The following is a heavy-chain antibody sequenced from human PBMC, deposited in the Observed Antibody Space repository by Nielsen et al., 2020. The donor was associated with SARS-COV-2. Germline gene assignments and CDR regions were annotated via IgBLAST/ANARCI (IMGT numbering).Heavy chain of an antibody. CDR1: GGSFSGYY. CDR2: INHSGST. J-gene: IGHJ4*02. V-gene: IGHV4-34*01. Sequence: SETLSLTCAVYGGSFSGYYWSWIRQPPGKGLEWIGEINHSGSTNYNPSLKSRVTISVDTSKNQFSLKLSSVTAADTAVYYCERVDGDSDYWGQGTLVTVSS. CDR3: ERVDGDSDY. D-gene: IGHD4-17*01.